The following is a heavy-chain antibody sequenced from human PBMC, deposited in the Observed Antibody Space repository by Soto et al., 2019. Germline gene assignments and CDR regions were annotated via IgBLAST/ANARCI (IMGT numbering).Heavy chain of an antibody. CDR2: ISYDGSNK. V-gene: IGHV3-30-3*01. J-gene: IGHJ6*02. CDR3: ARDVTDYDFWSGPIRYGMDV. CDR1: VFTFSSYA. D-gene: IGHD3-3*01. Sequence: PGGSLRLSCAASVFTFSSYAMHWFRQAPVKVLEWVAFISYDGSNKYYAVSVKGRFTISRENSKNTLYLQMNSLRAEDTAVYYCARDVTDYDFWSGPIRYGMDVWGQGTTVTVSS.